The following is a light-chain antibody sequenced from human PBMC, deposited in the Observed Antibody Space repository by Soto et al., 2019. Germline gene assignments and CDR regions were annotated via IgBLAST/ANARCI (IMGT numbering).Light chain of an antibody. Sequence: DIQMTQSTSTLSASVGDRVTITCRASQSISSWLAWCQQKPGKAPKLLIYKASSLESGVPSRFSGSGSGTEFTLTISSLQPDDFATYYCQQYNSYAQTFGRGTKLEIK. J-gene: IGKJ2*01. CDR2: KAS. V-gene: IGKV1-5*03. CDR3: QQYNSYAQT. CDR1: QSISSW.